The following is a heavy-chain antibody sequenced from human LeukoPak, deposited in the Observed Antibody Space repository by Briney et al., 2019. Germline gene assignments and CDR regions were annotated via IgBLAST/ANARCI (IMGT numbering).Heavy chain of an antibody. V-gene: IGHV3-23*01. Sequence: GGSLRLSCAASGFTFSSYAMSWVRQTPGKGLEWVSAISGSGGSTYYADSVKGRFTISRDNSKNTLYLQMNSLRAEDTAVYYCAKSSTYYDFWSGYYMDYYYYYMDVWGKGTTVTVSS. CDR3: AKSSTYYDFWSGYYMDYYYYYMDV. CDR2: ISGSGGST. J-gene: IGHJ6*03. CDR1: GFTFSSYA. D-gene: IGHD3-3*01.